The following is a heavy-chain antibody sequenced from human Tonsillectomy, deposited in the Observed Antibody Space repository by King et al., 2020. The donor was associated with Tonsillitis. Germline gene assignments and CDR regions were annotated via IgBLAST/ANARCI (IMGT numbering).Heavy chain of an antibody. CDR2: IYSGGGT. D-gene: IGHD3-10*02. Sequence: VQLVESGGGLVQPGGSLRLSCVASDFTFSSYALRWVRQAPGKGLEWVSIIYSGGGTNYADSVKGRFTISRGNSKNTIYLHMNRLRAEDTATYYCAMFYRAYCYYWGQGALVSVSS. CDR3: AMFYRAYCYY. J-gene: IGHJ4*02. V-gene: IGHV3-23*03. CDR1: DFTFSSYA.